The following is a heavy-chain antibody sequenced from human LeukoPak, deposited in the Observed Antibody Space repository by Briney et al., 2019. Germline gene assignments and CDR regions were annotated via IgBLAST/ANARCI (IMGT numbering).Heavy chain of an antibody. V-gene: IGHV1-8*02. CDR3: ARGRGRGIAAAGSFFDY. CDR2: MNPNSGNT. J-gene: IGHJ4*02. CDR1: AYTFTSYD. D-gene: IGHD6-13*01. Sequence: GASVKVSCKASAYTFTSYDINWVRQATGQGLEWMGWMNPNSGNTGYAQKFQGRVTMTRNTSISTAYMELSSLRSEDTAVYYCARGRGRGIAAAGSFFDYWGQATLVTVSS.